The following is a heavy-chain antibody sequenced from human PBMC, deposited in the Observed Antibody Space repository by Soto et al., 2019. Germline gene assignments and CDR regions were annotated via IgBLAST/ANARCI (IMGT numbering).Heavy chain of an antibody. CDR1: GFTFSSYA. D-gene: IGHD5-12*01. CDR2: ISYDGSNK. CDR3: ARNPIVATIRPVPLTDY. J-gene: IGHJ4*02. V-gene: IGHV3-30-3*01. Sequence: VGSLRLSCAASGFTFSSYAMHWVRQAPGKGLEWVAVISYDGSNKYYADSVKGRFTISRDNSKNTLYLQMNSLRAEDTAVYYCARNPIVATIRPVPLTDYWGQGTLVTVSS.